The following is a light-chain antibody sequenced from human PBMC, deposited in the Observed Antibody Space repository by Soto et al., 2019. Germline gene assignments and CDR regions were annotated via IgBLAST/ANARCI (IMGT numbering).Light chain of an antibody. Sequence: QSVLTQPASVSGSPGQSITISCTGTSSDVGDYNYVSWYQHHPGKAPKLIIYEVNNRPSGVSNRFSGSKSGSTASLTISGLQAEDEADYYCSSYTSISTYVFGTGTKLTVL. V-gene: IGLV2-14*01. CDR3: SSYTSISTYV. CDR1: SSDVGDYNY. CDR2: EVN. J-gene: IGLJ1*01.